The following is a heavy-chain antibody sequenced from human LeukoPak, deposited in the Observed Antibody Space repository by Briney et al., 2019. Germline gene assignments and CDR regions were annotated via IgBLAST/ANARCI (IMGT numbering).Heavy chain of an antibody. Sequence: GGSLRLSCAVSGFTFSDYAMSWVRQAPGKGLEWVSAISGSGGSTHYADSVKGRFTISRDNAKNTLYLHMNSLRAEDTAVYFCAKAIVAVVAATRFDSWGQGTLVTVSS. D-gene: IGHD2-15*01. CDR1: GFTFSDYA. CDR3: AKAIVAVVAATRFDS. CDR2: ISGSGGST. J-gene: IGHJ4*02. V-gene: IGHV3-23*01.